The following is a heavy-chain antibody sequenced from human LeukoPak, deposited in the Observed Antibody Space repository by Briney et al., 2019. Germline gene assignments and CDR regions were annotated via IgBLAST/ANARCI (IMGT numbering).Heavy chain of an antibody. V-gene: IGHV4-34*01. CDR1: GGSFSGYY. J-gene: IGHJ4*02. CDR2: INHSGST. Sequence: PSETLSLTCAVYGGSFSGYYWSWIRQPPGKGLEWIGEINHSGSTNYNPSLKSRVTISVDTSKNQFSLKLSSVTAADTAVYYCARVVVVVPAAIKGYAYYFDYWGQGTLVTVCS. CDR3: ARVVVVVPAAIKGYAYYFDY. D-gene: IGHD2-2*01.